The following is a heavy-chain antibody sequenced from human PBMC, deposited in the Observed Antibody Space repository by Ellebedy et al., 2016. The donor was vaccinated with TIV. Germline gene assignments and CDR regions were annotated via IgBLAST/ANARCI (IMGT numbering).Heavy chain of an antibody. CDR3: ARGIGESSGWVDK. CDR1: GASINRYY. V-gene: IGHV4-59*01. D-gene: IGHD6-19*01. J-gene: IGHJ4*02. CDR2: ISYRGTT. Sequence: MPSETLSLTCNVSGASINRYYWSWIRQSPGKGLEWIGYISYRGTTNSNPSLKSRVTISRDTSKNHFSLRLSSVTAADTGMYYCARGIGESSGWVDKWGQGTLVTVSS.